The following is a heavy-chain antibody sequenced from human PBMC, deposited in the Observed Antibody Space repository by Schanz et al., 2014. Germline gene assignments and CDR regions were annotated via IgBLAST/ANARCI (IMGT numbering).Heavy chain of an antibody. CDR2: IYHSGST. CDR1: GGSISSGGSS. V-gene: IGHV4-30-2*01. Sequence: QVQLQQWGAGVLKPSETLSLTCVVSGGSISSGGSSWNWIRLPPGKGLEWIGYIYHSGSTYYNPSLKSRVTIAVDRSKNQFSLILNSVTAADTAVYYCARSPGDFPGWFDSWGQGTLVTVSS. D-gene: IGHD4-17*01. CDR3: ARSPGDFPGWFDS. J-gene: IGHJ5*01.